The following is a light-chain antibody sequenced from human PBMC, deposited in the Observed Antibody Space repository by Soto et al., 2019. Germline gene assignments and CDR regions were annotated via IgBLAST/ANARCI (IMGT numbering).Light chain of an antibody. Sequence: EIVMTQSPATLSVSPGERATLSCRASQSVSSNLAWYQQKPGQAPRLLIYGASTRATGIPARFSGSGSGTDFTLTFSSLQSEDFAVYYCQQYNNWPRTFGQGNKVEIK. CDR1: QSVSSN. V-gene: IGKV3-15*01. J-gene: IGKJ1*01. CDR2: GAS. CDR3: QQYNNWPRT.